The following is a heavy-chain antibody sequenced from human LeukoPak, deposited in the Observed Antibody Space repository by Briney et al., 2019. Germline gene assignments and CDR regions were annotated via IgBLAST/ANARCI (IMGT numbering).Heavy chain of an antibody. CDR3: ARDSAMIVVASPPDFQH. J-gene: IGHJ1*01. CDR1: GLTFSNYA. V-gene: IGHV3-23*01. Sequence: PGGSLRLSCAASGLTFSNYAMTWVRQAPGKGLEWVSSILASGSSTYYADSVKGRFTISRDNAKNSLYLQMNSLRAEDTAVYYCARDSAMIVVASPPDFQHWGQGTLVTVSS. D-gene: IGHD3-22*01. CDR2: ILASGSST.